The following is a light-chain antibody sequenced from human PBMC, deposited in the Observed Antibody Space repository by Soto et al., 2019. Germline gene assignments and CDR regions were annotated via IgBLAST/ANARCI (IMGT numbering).Light chain of an antibody. V-gene: IGKV3-20*01. CDR1: QSVSSSY. Sequence: EIVLTQSPGTMSLSPGERATLSCRASQSVSSSYLAWYQQKPGQAPRLLIYGASSRATGIPDRFSGSGSGTDFTLTISRLEPEEFAVYYCQQYGSSPSTVGGGTKVDNK. J-gene: IGKJ4*02. CDR2: GAS. CDR3: QQYGSSPST.